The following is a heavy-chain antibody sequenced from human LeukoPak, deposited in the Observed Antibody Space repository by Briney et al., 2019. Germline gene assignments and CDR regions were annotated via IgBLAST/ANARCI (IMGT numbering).Heavy chain of an antibody. CDR2: IIPIFGTA. V-gene: IGHV1-69*13. D-gene: IGHD6-13*01. J-gene: IGHJ4*02. Sequence: SVKVSCKASGGTFSSYAISWVRQAPGQGLEWMGGIIPIFGTANYAQKFQGRVTITADESTSTAYMELRSLRSDDTAVYYCARRIGAAGPLYYFDYWGQGTLVTVSS. CDR1: GGTFSSYA. CDR3: ARRIGAAGPLYYFDY.